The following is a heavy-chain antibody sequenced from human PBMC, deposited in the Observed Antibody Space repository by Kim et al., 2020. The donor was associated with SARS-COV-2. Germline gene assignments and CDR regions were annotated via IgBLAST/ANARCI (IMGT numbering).Heavy chain of an antibody. J-gene: IGHJ4*02. D-gene: IGHD5-12*01. Sequence: NPSLKSRVTISVDTSKNQFSLKLSSVTAADTAVYYCASDRRGYDVAYFDYWGQGTLVTVSS. V-gene: IGHV4-39*01. CDR3: ASDRRGYDVAYFDY.